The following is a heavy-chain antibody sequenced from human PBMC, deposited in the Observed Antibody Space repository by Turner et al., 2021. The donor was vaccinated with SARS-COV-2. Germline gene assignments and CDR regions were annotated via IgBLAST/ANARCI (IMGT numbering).Heavy chain of an antibody. CDR2: ISYDGSNK. CDR3: AKGESQYFDY. Sequence: QVQLVESGGGVVQPGRSLRLSCAASGFTFSIYGMHWVRQAPGKGLEWVAVISYDGSNKYYADSVKGRFTIARDNSKNTLYLQMNSLRAEDTAVYYCAKGESQYFDYWAREPWSPSPQ. CDR1: GFTFSIYG. V-gene: IGHV3-30*18. J-gene: IGHJ4*02.